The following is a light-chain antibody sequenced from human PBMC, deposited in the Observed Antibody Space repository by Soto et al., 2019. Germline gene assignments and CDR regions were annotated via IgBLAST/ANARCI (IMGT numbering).Light chain of an antibody. J-gene: IGKJ5*01. CDR1: QSVSSN. CDR2: GVS. CDR3: HQYNKWPIT. Sequence: EIVMTQSPATMSVSPGERATLSCRASQSVSSNLAWYQQKPGQAPRLLICGVSTRATGTPARFSGSGSETEFTLTISSLQSEDFAVYYFHQYNKWPITFGQGTRLEIK. V-gene: IGKV3-15*01.